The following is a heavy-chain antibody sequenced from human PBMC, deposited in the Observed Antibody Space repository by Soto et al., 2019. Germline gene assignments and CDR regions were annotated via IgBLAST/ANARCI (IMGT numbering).Heavy chain of an antibody. J-gene: IGHJ4*02. CDR3: ARHLPYCGGDCYSLDY. D-gene: IGHD2-21*02. CDR2: MYNTGST. Sequence: PSETLSLTCTVSGGSISGYYWSWIRQPPGKGLEWIGYMYNTGSTVYNPSFKSRVTISVDTSKNQFSLNLSSVTAADTAVYYCARHLPYCGGDCYSLDYWGQGPLVTVSS. CDR1: GGSISGYY. V-gene: IGHV4-59*08.